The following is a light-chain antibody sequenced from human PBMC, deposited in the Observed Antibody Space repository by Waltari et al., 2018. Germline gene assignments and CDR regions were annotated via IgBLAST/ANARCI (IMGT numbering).Light chain of an antibody. CDR3: QQYNNWPPYT. V-gene: IGKV3-15*01. J-gene: IGKJ2*01. Sequence: EIVMTQSPATLSVSRGERATLLCRASQSVSSNFAWYQQKPGQAPRLLIYGASTRATGIPARFSGSGSGTEFTLTISSLQSEDFAVYYCQQYNNWPPYTFGQGTKLEIK. CDR1: QSVSSN. CDR2: GAS.